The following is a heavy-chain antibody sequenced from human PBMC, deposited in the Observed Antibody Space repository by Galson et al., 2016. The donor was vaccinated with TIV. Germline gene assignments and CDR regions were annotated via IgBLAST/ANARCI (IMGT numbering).Heavy chain of an antibody. CDR1: AFTFSNYA. CDR3: ARGGKWPMDYGIFGY. Sequence: SLRLSCAASAFTFSNYAMSWVRQAPGKGLEWVSVISASGGSTYYADSVKGRFTISRDSSKNTLHLQMNSLRADDTAIYYCARGGKWPMDYGIFGYWGQGTLVTVSS. D-gene: IGHD4-17*01. J-gene: IGHJ4*02. V-gene: IGHV3-23*01. CDR2: ISASGGST.